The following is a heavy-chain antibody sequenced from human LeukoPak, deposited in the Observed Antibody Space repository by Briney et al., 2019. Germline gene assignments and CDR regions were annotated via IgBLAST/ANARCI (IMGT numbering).Heavy chain of an antibody. D-gene: IGHD3-22*01. Sequence: SETLSLTCTVSGGSISSYYWSWIRQPPGKGLEWIGYIYYSGSTNYNPSLKSRVTISVDTSKNQFSLKLSSVTAADTAVYYCAREVYDSRGYYFDYWGQGTLVTVSS. J-gene: IGHJ4*02. CDR2: IYYSGST. CDR1: GGSISSYY. CDR3: AREVYDSRGYYFDY. V-gene: IGHV4-59*01.